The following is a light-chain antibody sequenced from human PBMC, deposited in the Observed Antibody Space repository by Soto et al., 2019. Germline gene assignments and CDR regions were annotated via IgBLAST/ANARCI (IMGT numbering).Light chain of an antibody. J-gene: IGKJ4*01. CDR1: QSIGAS. CDR3: QQYNSSPLT. CDR2: KAS. Sequence: DIQMTQSPSTLYASVGDRVTITCRASQSIGASLAWFQQKPGKAPTLLIYKASSLESGVPSRFSGSGSGTEFTLTITTLQPDDFATYYGQQYNSSPLTFGVGTKVEIK. V-gene: IGKV1-5*03.